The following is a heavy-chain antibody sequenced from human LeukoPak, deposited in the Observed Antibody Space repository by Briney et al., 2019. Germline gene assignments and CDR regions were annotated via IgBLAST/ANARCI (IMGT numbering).Heavy chain of an antibody. V-gene: IGHV1-18*01. CDR1: GYTFTSYS. CDR3: AKDRWRDGSSSFDN. D-gene: IGHD6-6*01. CDR2: ISTYNGNT. J-gene: IGHJ4*02. Sequence: ASVKVSCKASGYTFTSYSLNWVRQAPGQGLEWMGWISTYNGNTNYAEKLQGRVTMTTDTSTSTAYMELRNLRSDDTAVHYCAKDRWRDGSSSFDNWGQGTLVTVSS.